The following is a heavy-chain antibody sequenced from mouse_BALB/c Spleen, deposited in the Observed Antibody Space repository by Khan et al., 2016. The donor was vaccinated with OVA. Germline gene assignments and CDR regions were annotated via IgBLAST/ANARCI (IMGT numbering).Heavy chain of an antibody. V-gene: IGHV3-2*02. J-gene: IGHJ4*01. CDR2: ISYSGST. Sequence: EVQLQESGPGLVKPSQSLSLTCTVTGYSITSDYAWNWIRQFPGNKLEWMGYISYSGSTSYNPSLKSRISITRDTSKNQFFLQLNSVTTEDTATYYCARDGHYAMDYWGQGTSVTVSS. CDR3: ARDGHYAMDY. CDR1: GYSITSDYA. D-gene: IGHD2-3*01.